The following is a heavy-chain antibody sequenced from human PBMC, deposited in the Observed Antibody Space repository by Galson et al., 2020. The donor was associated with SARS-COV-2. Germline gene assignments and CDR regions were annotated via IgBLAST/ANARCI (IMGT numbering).Heavy chain of an antibody. V-gene: IGHV1-46*01. CDR2: INPSDGTT. Sequence: ASVKVSCKTSGYSFTSYYMHWVRQAPGQGLEWMGVINPSDGTTTYAQRFQGRVTLTRDTSTSTLYMELSSLRSEDTAVFYCARSLTAGAFDVWGQGTMVTVSS. D-gene: IGHD6-19*01. J-gene: IGHJ3*01. CDR3: ARSLTAGAFDV. CDR1: GYSFTSYY.